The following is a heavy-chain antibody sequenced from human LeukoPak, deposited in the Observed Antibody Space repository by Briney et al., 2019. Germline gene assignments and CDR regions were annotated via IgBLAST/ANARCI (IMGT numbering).Heavy chain of an antibody. J-gene: IGHJ4*02. CDR1: GFTFSSYT. CDR2: ISKSGTST. Sequence: GGSLRLSCAASGFTFSSYTMNWVRQVPGKGLEWVSVISKSGTSTYYADSVKGRFTISRDNSRNTLCLQMNSLRAGDTAVYYCAKDRSSSWYNQFDYWGQGTLVTVSS. D-gene: IGHD6-13*01. CDR3: AKDRSSSWYNQFDY. V-gene: IGHV3-23*01.